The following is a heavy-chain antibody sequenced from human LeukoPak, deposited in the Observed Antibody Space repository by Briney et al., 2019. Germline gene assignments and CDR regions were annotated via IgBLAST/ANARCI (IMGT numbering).Heavy chain of an antibody. Sequence: PSQTLSLTCTVSGGLISSGSSYWSWLRQPAGKGLEWIGRIYTSGSIYYNPSLKSRVSFSVDTSKNQFSLKLSSVTAADTAVYYCARDRYIYGSEDRFDYWGQGTLVTVSS. CDR2: IYTSGSI. CDR1: GGLISSGSSY. CDR3: ARDRYIYGSEDRFDY. D-gene: IGHD5-18*01. V-gene: IGHV4-61*02. J-gene: IGHJ4*02.